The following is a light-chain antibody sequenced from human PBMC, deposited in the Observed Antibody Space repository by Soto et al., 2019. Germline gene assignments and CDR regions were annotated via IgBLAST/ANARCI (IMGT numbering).Light chain of an antibody. CDR1: QSVSSW. Sequence: DIQMTQSPSTLSASVGDRVTITCRASQSVSSWLAWYQQKPGKAPKLLIYAASSLQSGVPSRFSGSGSGTEFTLTISSLQPDDFATYYCQHYNSYSEAFGQGTKVDI. J-gene: IGKJ1*01. CDR2: AAS. CDR3: QHYNSYSEA. V-gene: IGKV1-5*01.